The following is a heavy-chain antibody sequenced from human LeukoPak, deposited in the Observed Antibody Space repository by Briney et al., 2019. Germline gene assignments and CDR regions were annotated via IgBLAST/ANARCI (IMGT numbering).Heavy chain of an antibody. CDR1: GFTFSSYW. Sequence: PGGSLRLSCAASGFTFSSYWMSWVRQAPGKGLEWVANIKQDGSEKYYVDSVKGRFTISRDNAKNSLYLQMNSLRAEDTAVYYCARGGVGYYGAGSYYSYWGQGTLVTVSS. D-gene: IGHD3-10*01. CDR2: IKQDGSEK. V-gene: IGHV3-7*01. J-gene: IGHJ4*02. CDR3: ARGGVGYYGAGSYYSY.